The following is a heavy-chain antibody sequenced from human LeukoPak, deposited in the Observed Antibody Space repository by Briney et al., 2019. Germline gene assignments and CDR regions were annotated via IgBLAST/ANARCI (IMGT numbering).Heavy chain of an antibody. CDR1: GFTFSSYW. J-gene: IGHJ1*01. V-gene: IGHV3-7*01. CDR2: IKQDGSEK. Sequence: GGSLRLSCAASGFTFSSYWMSWVRRAPGKGLEWVANIKQDGSEKYYVDSVKGRFTISRDNAKNSLYLQMNSLRAEDTAVYYCARDRSYYDSSGAPRAEYFQHWGQGTLVTVPS. CDR3: ARDRSYYDSSGAPRAEYFQH. D-gene: IGHD3-22*01.